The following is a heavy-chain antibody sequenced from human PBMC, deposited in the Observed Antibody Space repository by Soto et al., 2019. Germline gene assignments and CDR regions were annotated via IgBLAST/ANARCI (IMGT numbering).Heavy chain of an antibody. CDR2: IIPIFGTA. D-gene: IGHD2-21*02. Sequence: SVKVSCKASGGTFSSYAISWVRQAPGQGLEWMGGIIPIFGTANYAQKFQGRVTITADESTSTAYMELSSLRSEDTAVYYCARENVHIVVVTAIDWFDPWGQGTLVTVSS. V-gene: IGHV1-69*13. J-gene: IGHJ5*02. CDR3: ARENVHIVVVTAIDWFDP. CDR1: GGTFSSYA.